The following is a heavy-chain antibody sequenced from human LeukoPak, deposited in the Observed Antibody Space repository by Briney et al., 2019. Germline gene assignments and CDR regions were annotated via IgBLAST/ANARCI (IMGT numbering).Heavy chain of an antibody. Sequence: GGSLRLSCAASGFTFSSYGMHWVRQAPGKGLEWVAVISYDGSNKYYADSVKGRFTISRDNSKNTLYLQMNSLRAEDTAVYYCASGLIKVRDYWGQGTLVTVSS. CDR2: ISYDGSNK. CDR3: ASGLIKVRDY. J-gene: IGHJ4*02. CDR1: GFTFSSYG. D-gene: IGHD3/OR15-3a*01. V-gene: IGHV3-30*03.